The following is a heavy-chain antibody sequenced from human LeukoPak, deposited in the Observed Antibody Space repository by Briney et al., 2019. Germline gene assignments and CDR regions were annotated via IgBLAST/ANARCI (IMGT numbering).Heavy chain of an antibody. V-gene: IGHV5-51*01. CDR1: GYSFTTYW. D-gene: IGHD3-22*01. CDR3: ARQGYDSSGYYYKGAFDI. J-gene: IGHJ3*02. CDR2: IYPGDSDT. Sequence: GESLKISCKRSGYSFTTYWIGWVRRMPGKGLEWMGIIYPGDSDTRYSPSFQGQVTISADKSISTAYLQWSSLKASDTAMYYCARQGYDSSGYYYKGAFDIWGQGTMVTVSS.